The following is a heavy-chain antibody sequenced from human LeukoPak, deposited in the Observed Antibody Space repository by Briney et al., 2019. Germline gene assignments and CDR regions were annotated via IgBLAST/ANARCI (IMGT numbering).Heavy chain of an antibody. D-gene: IGHD3-3*01. Sequence: GGSLRLSCAASGFTFSSYGMHWVRQAPGKGLEWVAFIRYDGSNKYYADSVKGRFTISRDNSKNTLYLQMNSLRAEDMAVYYCARADPTIFGVVNCPLDYWGQGTLVTVSS. J-gene: IGHJ4*02. CDR2: IRYDGSNK. V-gene: IGHV3-30*02. CDR1: GFTFSSYG. CDR3: ARADPTIFGVVNCPLDY.